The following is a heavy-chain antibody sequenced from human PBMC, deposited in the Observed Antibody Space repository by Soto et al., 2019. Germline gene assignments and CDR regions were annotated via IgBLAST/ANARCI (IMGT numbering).Heavy chain of an antibody. J-gene: IGHJ4*02. D-gene: IGHD2-15*01. CDR3: ASEAVVAATA. CDR1: GFTVSSNY. V-gene: IGHV3-66*01. CDR2: IYSGGST. Sequence: EVQLVESGGGLVQPGGSLRLSCAASGFTVSSNYMSWVRQAPGKGLEWVSVIYSGGSTYYADSVKGRFTISRDNSKNTLYRRRTSLRAEDTAVYYCASEAVVAATAWGQGTLVTVSS.